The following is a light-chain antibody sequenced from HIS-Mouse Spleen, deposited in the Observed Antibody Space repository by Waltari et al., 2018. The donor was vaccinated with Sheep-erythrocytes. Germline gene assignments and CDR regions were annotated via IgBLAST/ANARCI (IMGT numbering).Light chain of an antibody. CDR2: DVS. V-gene: IGLV2-11*01. Sequence: QSALTQPRSVSGSPGQSVTISCTGTSSDVGGYNYVSWYQQHPGKAPKLMIYDVSKRPSGVPNRFSSSKSGTSASLAISGLQSEDEADYYCAAWDDSLNGPVFGGGTKLTVL. J-gene: IGLJ3*02. CDR3: AAWDDSLNGPV. CDR1: SSDVGGYNY.